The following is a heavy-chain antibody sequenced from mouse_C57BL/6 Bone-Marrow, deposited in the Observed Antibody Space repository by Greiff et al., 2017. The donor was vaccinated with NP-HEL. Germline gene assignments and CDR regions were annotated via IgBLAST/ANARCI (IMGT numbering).Heavy chain of an antibody. J-gene: IGHJ3*01. CDR2: IWWDDAK. D-gene: IGHD1-1*01. Sequence: QVTLKESGPGILQPSQTLSLTCSFSGFSLSTFGMGVGWIRQPSGKGLEWLAHIWWDDAKYYNPALKSRPSISKDTSKKQVFLKYAEVDTADTATYYGDQFGWYGSSYVGFAYWGQGTLVTVSA. V-gene: IGHV8-8*01. CDR1: GFSLSTFGMG. CDR3: DQFGWYGSSYVGFAY.